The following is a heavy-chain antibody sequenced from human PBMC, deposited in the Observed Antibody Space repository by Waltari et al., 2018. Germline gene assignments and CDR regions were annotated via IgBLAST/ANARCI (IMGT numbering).Heavy chain of an antibody. CDR3: ATYIGASVGTASFDV. J-gene: IGHJ3*01. CDR2: ISYSGTT. Sequence: QLQLQESGPRLVMPLETVSPTDSVSGGSITSLRHHWGWIRQPPGQGLVWIGTISYSGTTYNSPSLQSRVTISRDTSKNQLSLKLDSVTASDTAVYYCATYIGASVGTASFDVWGQGTMVTVSS. V-gene: IGHV4-39*01. CDR1: GGSITSLRHH. D-gene: IGHD5-12*01.